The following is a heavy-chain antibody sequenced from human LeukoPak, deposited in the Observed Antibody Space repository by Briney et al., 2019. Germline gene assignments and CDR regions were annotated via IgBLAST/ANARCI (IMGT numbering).Heavy chain of an antibody. CDR2: INHSGST. J-gene: IGHJ1*01. CDR1: GGSSCGYY. D-gene: IGHD1-26*01. V-gene: IGHV4-34*01. Sequence: SEALSLTCAVYGGSSCGYYWSWIRQPPGKGLEWIGEINHSGSTNNNPSLKSRVTISVDTSKNQFSLKLSSVTAADTGVYYCARGVREVQHWVQGTLVTVSS. CDR3: ARGVREVQH.